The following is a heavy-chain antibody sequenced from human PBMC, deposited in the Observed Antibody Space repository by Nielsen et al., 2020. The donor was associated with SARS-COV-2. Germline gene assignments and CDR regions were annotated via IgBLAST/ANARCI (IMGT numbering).Heavy chain of an antibody. CDR2: INRDGSVT. J-gene: IGHJ6*02. CDR1: GFTLSNYN. CDR3: ARDLIDGVVYSNYGMDV. Sequence: GESLKISCAASGFTLSNYNMHWVRQGPGKGLVWVSRINRDGSVTNYADSVKGRFTISRDNGGNTLYLQMDSLRAEDTAVYYCARDLIDGVVYSNYGMDVWGQGTTVTVSS. V-gene: IGHV3-74*01. D-gene: IGHD3-3*01.